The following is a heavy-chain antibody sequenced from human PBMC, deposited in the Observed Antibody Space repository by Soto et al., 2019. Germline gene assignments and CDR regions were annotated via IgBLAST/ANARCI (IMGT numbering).Heavy chain of an antibody. J-gene: IGHJ1*01. V-gene: IGHV3-23*01. CDR3: AKAPWISFGVVTPILDQYFQH. Sequence: GGSLRLSCAASGFTFSSYAMSWVRQAPGKGLEWVSAISGSGGSTYYADSVKGRFTISRDNSKNTLYLQMNSLRAEDTAVYYCAKAPWISFGVVTPILDQYFQHWGQGTLVTVSS. CDR2: ISGSGGST. D-gene: IGHD3-3*01. CDR1: GFTFSSYA.